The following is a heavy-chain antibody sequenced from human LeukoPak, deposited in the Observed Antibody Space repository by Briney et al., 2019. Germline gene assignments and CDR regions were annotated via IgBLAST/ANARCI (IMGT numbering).Heavy chain of an antibody. CDR2: IYYSGST. J-gene: IGHJ3*02. CDR1: GGSISSGCYY. D-gene: IGHD5-24*01. CDR3: ARVKGYNRAFDI. Sequence: SETLSLTCTVSGGSISSGCYYCSWIRHHPAKCLEWIGYIYYSGSTYYNPSLKRQVTISVDTSKNQFSLKLSSLTAADTAVNYWARVKGYNRAFDIWAKGQWSPSLQ. V-gene: IGHV4-31*01.